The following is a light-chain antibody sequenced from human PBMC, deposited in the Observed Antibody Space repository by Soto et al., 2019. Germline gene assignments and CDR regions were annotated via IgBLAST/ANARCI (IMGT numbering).Light chain of an antibody. CDR3: QQSNNWPYT. CDR2: GAS. CDR1: QSVSSN. Sequence: EIVMTQSPATLAVSPGERAALSCRASQSVSSNFAWYQQKPGQAPRLLIYGASSRATGTPARFSGSGSGTDFTLSISSLQSEDFAVYYCQQSNNWPYTFGLGTKLEIK. V-gene: IGKV3-15*01. J-gene: IGKJ2*01.